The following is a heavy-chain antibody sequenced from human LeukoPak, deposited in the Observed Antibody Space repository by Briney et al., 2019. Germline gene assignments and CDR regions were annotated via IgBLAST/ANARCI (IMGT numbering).Heavy chain of an antibody. CDR1: GYTFTSYG. J-gene: IGHJ5*02. Sequence: ASVKVSCKASGYTFTSYGISWVRQAPGQGLEWMGWISAYNGNTNHAQKLQGRVTMTTDTSTSTAYMELRSLRSDDTAVYYRARTKLDIVVAPAALRGNWFDPWGQGTLVTVSS. V-gene: IGHV1-18*01. CDR3: ARTKLDIVVAPAALRGNWFDP. D-gene: IGHD2-2*02. CDR2: ISAYNGNT.